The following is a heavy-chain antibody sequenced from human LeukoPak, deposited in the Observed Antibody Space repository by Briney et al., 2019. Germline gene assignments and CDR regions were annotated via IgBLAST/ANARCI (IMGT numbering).Heavy chain of an antibody. CDR2: ISAYNGNT. V-gene: IGHV1-18*01. J-gene: IGHJ4*02. CDR3: AQTRWLTPFDY. Sequence: ASVKVSCKASGYTFTSYGISWVRQAPGQGLEWMGWISAYNGNTNYAQRLQGRVTMTTDTSTSTAYMELRSLRSDDTAVYYCAQTRWLTPFDYWGQGTLVTVSS. D-gene: IGHD4-23*01. CDR1: GYTFTSYG.